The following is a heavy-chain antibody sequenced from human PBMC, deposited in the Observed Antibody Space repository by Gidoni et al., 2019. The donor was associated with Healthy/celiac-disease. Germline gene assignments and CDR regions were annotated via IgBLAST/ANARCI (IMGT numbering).Heavy chain of an antibody. CDR3: AKDLLSWHLGGDPFDY. D-gene: IGHD2-21*02. Sequence: EVQLLESGGGLVQPGGSLRLSCAASGFTFSSYAMSWVRQAPGKGLEWVSAISGSGGSTYYADSVKGRFTISRDNSKNTLYLQMNSLRAEDTAVYYCAKDLLSWHLGGDPFDYWGQGTLVTVSS. V-gene: IGHV3-23*01. CDR2: ISGSGGST. J-gene: IGHJ4*02. CDR1: GFTFSSYA.